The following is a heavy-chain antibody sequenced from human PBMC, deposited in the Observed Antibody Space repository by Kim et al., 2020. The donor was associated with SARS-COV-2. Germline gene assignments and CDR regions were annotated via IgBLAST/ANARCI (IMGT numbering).Heavy chain of an antibody. CDR2: ISGSGGST. Sequence: GGSLRLSCAASGFTFSSYAMSWVRPSPGKGLEWVSAISGSGGSTYYADSVKGRFTISRDKSKNTLYLQMNSLRAEDTAVYYCAKDPIAVVVPAAVLFDYWGQGTLFTVSS. D-gene: IGHD2-2*01. CDR1: GFTFSSYA. J-gene: IGHJ4*02. CDR3: AKDPIAVVVPAAVLFDY. V-gene: IGHV3-23*01.